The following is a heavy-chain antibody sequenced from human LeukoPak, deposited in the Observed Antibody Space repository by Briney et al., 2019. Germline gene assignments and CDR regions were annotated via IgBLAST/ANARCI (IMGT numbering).Heavy chain of an antibody. Sequence: GGSLRRSCAASGFTFKSYGMTWVRQVPGQGLEWVSSITGAGSSTKYADSVSGRFTISRDNSKNTLSLQMTGLRAEDTAVYYCARKVAVAMDLDYWGQGTLVTVSS. CDR1: GFTFKSYG. D-gene: IGHD5-18*01. V-gene: IGHV3-23*01. CDR2: ITGAGSST. J-gene: IGHJ4*02. CDR3: ARKVAVAMDLDY.